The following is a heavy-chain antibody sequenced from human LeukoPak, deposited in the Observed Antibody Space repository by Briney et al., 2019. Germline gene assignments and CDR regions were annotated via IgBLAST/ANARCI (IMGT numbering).Heavy chain of an antibody. CDR3: AGEEVATTYFDN. Sequence: SVKVSCKTSGGTFSTYSINWVRQAPGQGLEWMGGIIPVFGTPNYAQKFQDRLIITADESTSTAYMELTSLTSEDTAVYYCAGEEVATTYFDNWGHVTLVTVSS. D-gene: IGHD1-1*01. J-gene: IGHJ4*01. V-gene: IGHV1-69*01. CDR1: GGTFSTYS. CDR2: IIPVFGTP.